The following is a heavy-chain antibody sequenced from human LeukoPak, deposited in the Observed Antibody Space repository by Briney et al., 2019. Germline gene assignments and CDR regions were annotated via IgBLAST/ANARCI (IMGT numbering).Heavy chain of an antibody. CDR1: GFTFSSYA. CDR3: ARDAPVRTYYYYYGMDV. CDR2: IYSGGST. J-gene: IGHJ6*02. D-gene: IGHD2-2*01. V-gene: IGHV3-53*01. Sequence: GGSLRLSCAASGFTFSSYAMSWVRQAPGKGLEWVSVIYSGGSTYYADSVKGRFTISRDNSKNTLYLQMNSLRAEDTAVYYCARDAPVRTYYYYYGMDVWGQGTTVTVSS.